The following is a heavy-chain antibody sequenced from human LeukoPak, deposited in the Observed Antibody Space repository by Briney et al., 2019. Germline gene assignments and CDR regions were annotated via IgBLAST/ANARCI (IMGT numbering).Heavy chain of an antibody. CDR2: ITPIFGTA. Sequence: SVKVSCKTSGGAFSSYDISWLRQAPGQGLEWMGGITPIFGTANYAQKFQGRVTITAVESMSTAYMELSSPRSEDTAVYYCARGWLAETTVVTPYNYWGQGTLVTVSS. D-gene: IGHD4-23*01. V-gene: IGHV1-69*13. J-gene: IGHJ4*02. CDR3: ARGWLAETTVVTPYNY. CDR1: GGAFSSYD.